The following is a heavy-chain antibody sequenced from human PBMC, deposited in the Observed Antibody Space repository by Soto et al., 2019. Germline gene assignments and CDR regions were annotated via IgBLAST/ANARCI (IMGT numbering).Heavy chain of an antibody. V-gene: IGHV1-18*01. Sequence: ASVKVSCKASGYTFTSYGISWVRQAPGQGLEWMGWISAYNGNTNYAQKLQGRVTMTTDTSTSTAYMELRSLRSDDTAVYYCARDGPDCSSTSCYQNWFDPWGQGTLVTAPQ. CDR3: ARDGPDCSSTSCYQNWFDP. CDR2: ISAYNGNT. D-gene: IGHD2-2*01. CDR1: GYTFTSYG. J-gene: IGHJ5*02.